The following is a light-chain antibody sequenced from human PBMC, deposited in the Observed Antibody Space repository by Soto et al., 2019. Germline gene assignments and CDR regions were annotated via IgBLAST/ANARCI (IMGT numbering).Light chain of an antibody. Sequence: DIQMTQSPSTLSASVGDRVIITCRASQSITTWLAWYQQKPGKAPKLLIYKASALESGVPSRFSGSGYGTEFTLTISGLQPEDSATYYCQQYERYSTFGQGTKVDIK. V-gene: IGKV1-5*03. CDR2: KAS. J-gene: IGKJ1*01. CDR3: QQYERYST. CDR1: QSITTW.